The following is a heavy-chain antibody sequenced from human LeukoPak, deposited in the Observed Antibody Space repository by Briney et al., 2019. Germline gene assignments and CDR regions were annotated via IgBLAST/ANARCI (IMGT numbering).Heavy chain of an antibody. CDR2: THTSGRT. V-gene: IGHV4-4*09. CDR1: GGTINRHY. Sequence: SETLSLTCTVSGGTINRHYWSWIRQSPGEGLEWIAYTHTSGRTKYNPSLKSRVTISLDTSKNQVSLKLYSVTAADTAVYFCAIHHLYGDSSWDSWGPGNLVIVSS. D-gene: IGHD4-17*01. J-gene: IGHJ4*02. CDR3: AIHHLYGDSSWDS.